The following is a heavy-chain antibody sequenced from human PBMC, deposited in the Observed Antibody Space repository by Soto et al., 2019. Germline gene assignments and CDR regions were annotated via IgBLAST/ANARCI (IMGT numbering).Heavy chain of an antibody. CDR2: IYRTGST. J-gene: IGHJ4*02. CDR3: ASRDPGTSVDY. CDR1: GGSFTSNNW. V-gene: IGHV4-4*02. D-gene: IGHD1-7*01. Sequence: SETLSLTCAVSGGSFTSNNWWTWFRQPPGQGLEWIGEIYRTGSTNYNPSLKSRVTISLDKSENQFSLKVTSLTAADTAVYYCASRDPGTSVDYWGQGTLVTVSS.